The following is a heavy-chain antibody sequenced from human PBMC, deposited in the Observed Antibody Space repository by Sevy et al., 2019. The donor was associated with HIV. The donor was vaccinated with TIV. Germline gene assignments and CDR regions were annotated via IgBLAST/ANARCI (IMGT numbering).Heavy chain of an antibody. V-gene: IGHV3-74*01. CDR3: ASHKSSTIDS. J-gene: IGHJ4*02. CDR1: GFTFSNSL. Sequence: GGSLRLSCAASGFTFSNSLMHWVRQAPGKGLVWVSRINTDGSITNYADSVRGRFTISRDNAKNTLYLQMNSLRVEDTAMYYCASHKSSTIDSWGQGTLVTVSS. CDR2: INTDGSIT. D-gene: IGHD6-6*01.